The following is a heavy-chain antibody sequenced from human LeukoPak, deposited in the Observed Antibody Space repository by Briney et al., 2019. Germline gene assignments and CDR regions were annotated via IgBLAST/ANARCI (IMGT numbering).Heavy chain of an antibody. CDR1: GFTFSSYW. D-gene: IGHD3-3*02. CDR2: INSDGSTT. J-gene: IGHJ4*02. Sequence: GGSLRLSCAASGFTFSSYWMHWVRQAPGKGLVWLSRINSDGSTTTYADSVRGRFIISRDNAKNTLYLQMNSLRAEDTAVYYCASSDGDIFAWALNYWGQGTLVTVSS. V-gene: IGHV3-74*03. CDR3: ASSDGDIFAWALNY.